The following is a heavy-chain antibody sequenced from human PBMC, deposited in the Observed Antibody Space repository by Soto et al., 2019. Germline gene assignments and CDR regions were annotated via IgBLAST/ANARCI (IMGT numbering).Heavy chain of an antibody. Sequence: QVQLQESGPGLVKPSETLSLTCTVSGGSISSYSWSWIRQPPGKGLVWIGYIYYSGSTNYNPSLKSRVTISVDTSKNQFSLKLSSVTAADTAVYYCARQPDGVAGTGDFDYWGQGTLVTVSS. V-gene: IGHV4-59*08. CDR2: IYYSGST. CDR1: GGSISSYS. J-gene: IGHJ4*02. CDR3: ARQPDGVAGTGDFDY. D-gene: IGHD6-19*01.